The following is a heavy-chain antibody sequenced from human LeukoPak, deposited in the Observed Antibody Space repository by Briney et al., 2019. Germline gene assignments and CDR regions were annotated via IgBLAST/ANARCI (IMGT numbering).Heavy chain of an antibody. CDR3: AGNYGPYYFDY. V-gene: IGHV3-33*01. Sequence: PGGSLRLSCAASGFTFSNYGMHWVRQAPGKGLEWVAVIWYDGSNKYYADSVKGRFTISRDNSKNTLYLQMNCLRAEDTAVYYCAGNYGPYYFDYWGQGTLVTVSS. D-gene: IGHD3-10*01. CDR2: IWYDGSNK. CDR1: GFTFSNYG. J-gene: IGHJ4*02.